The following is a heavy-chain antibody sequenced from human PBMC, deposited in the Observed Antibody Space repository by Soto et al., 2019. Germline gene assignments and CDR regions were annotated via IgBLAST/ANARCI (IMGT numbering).Heavy chain of an antibody. J-gene: IGHJ3*02. D-gene: IGHD6-13*01. V-gene: IGHV1-2*02. CDR3: ARGRGQQMYDGFDI. CDR2: INFNTDGT. Sequence: ASVKVYWKASGYSFIGYYIHWLRQSLGQVLEWLGWINFNTDGTNSAQQFQGRVTMTRDTSISTAYMELSSLRSDDTAIYYRARGRGQQMYDGFDIWGQGTTVT. CDR1: GYSFIGYY.